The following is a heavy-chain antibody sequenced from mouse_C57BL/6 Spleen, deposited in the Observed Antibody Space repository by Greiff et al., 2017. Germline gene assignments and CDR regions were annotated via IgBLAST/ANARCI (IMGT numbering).Heavy chain of an antibody. Sequence: DVMLVESGGGLVKPGGSLKLSCAASGFTFSSYAMSWVRQTPEKRLEWVATISDGGSYTYYPDNVKGRFTISRDNAKNNLYLQMSHLKSEDTAMYYCARGPLHSNYFFSDRGQETLVTVSA. V-gene: IGHV5-4*03. J-gene: IGHJ3*01. CDR1: GFTFSSYA. CDR2: ISDGGSYT. CDR3: ARGPLHSNYFFSD. D-gene: IGHD2-5*01.